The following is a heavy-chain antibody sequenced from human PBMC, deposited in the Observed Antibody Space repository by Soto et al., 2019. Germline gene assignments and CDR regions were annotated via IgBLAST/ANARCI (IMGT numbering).Heavy chain of an antibody. CDR3: ARRGASTGDYYGYYFDY. J-gene: IGHJ4*02. CDR1: GYSFSRYA. D-gene: IGHD3-9*01. Sequence: GASVKVSCKASGYSFSRYAMHWVRQAPGQSLEWMGWIIAGKGNTKYSEKFQGRVTITRDTSASTVFMELSSLRSEDTAVYYCARRGASTGDYYGYYFDYWGQGTLVTVSS. V-gene: IGHV1-3*01. CDR2: IIAGKGNT.